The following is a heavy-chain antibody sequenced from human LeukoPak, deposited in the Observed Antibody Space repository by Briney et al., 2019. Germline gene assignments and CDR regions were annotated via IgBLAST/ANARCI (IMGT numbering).Heavy chain of an antibody. V-gene: IGHV5-51*01. J-gene: IGHJ2*01. CDR3: ARHRSKPPDLEWYFDL. D-gene: IGHD1-14*01. CDR1: GYSFPHYW. Sequence: GESLKISCQGSGYSFPHYWLGWVRQMPGKGLEWMGIIYPGDSDTRYSPSFQGQVTISADKSINTAYLQLTNLKASDTAMYYCARHRSKPPDLEWYFDLWGRGTLITVSS. CDR2: IYPGDSDT.